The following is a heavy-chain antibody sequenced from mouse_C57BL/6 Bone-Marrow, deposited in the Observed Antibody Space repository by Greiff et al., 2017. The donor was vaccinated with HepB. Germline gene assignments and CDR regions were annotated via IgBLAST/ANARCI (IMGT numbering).Heavy chain of an antibody. J-gene: IGHJ2*01. CDR1: GYTFTSYW. CDR3: ARRVYYYGSSYFDY. Sequence: QVQLQQPGAELVMPGASVKLSCKASGYTFTSYWMHWVKQRPGQGLEWIGEIDPSDSYTNYNQKFKGKSTLTVDKSSSTAYMQLSSLTSEDSAFYYCARRVYYYGSSYFDYWGQGTTLTVSS. CDR2: IDPSDSYT. V-gene: IGHV1-69*01. D-gene: IGHD1-1*01.